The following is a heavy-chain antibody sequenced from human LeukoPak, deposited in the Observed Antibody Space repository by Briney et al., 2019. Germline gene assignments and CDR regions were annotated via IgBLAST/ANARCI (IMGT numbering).Heavy chain of an antibody. D-gene: IGHD5-18*01. CDR1: GYSFTTYW. V-gene: IGHV5-51*01. Sequence: EESLKISCKGSGYSFTTYWIAWVRQMPGKGLEWMGIISPGDSDTRYSPSFQGLVTISADKSISTAYLQWNSLQASDTAMYYCARSRYSYAQDFDCWGQGTLVTVSS. CDR2: ISPGDSDT. CDR3: ARSRYSYAQDFDC. J-gene: IGHJ4*02.